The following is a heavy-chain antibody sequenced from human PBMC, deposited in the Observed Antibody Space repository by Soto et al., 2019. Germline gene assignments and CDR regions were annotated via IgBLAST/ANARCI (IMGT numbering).Heavy chain of an antibody. Sequence: RETLRISCKGSGDRHTSYWCVWVRQITGKGLEWMGIMNPGDSDTRYSPSFQGQVTISADKSISHVYLQWSSLKASDTAMYYCARNRLRQYYYGMDVWGQGTTVPVSS. CDR2: MNPGDSDT. D-gene: IGHD3-10*01. CDR3: ARNRLRQYYYGMDV. J-gene: IGHJ6*02. V-gene: IGHV5-51*01. CDR1: GDRHTSYW.